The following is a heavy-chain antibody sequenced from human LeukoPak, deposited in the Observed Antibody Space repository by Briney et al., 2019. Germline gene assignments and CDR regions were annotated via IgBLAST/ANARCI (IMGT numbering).Heavy chain of an antibody. J-gene: IGHJ4*02. D-gene: IGHD3-10*01. CDR3: AKTYYGSGSYAPNYFDY. CDR2: ISGSGGST. Sequence: GGSLRLSCAASGFTFSSYGMSWVRQAPGEGLEWVSAISGSGGSTCYTDSVKGRFTISRDNSKNTLYLQMNSLRAEDTAVYYCAKTYYGSGSYAPNYFDYWGQGTLVTVSS. CDR1: GFTFSSYG. V-gene: IGHV3-23*01.